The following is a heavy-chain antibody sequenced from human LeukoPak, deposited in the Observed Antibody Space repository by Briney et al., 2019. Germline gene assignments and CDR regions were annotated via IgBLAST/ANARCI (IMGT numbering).Heavy chain of an antibody. Sequence: GASVKVSCKASGYTFTSYYMHWVRQAPGQGLEWTGIINPSGGSTSYAQKFQGRVTMTRDTSTSTVYMELSSLRSEDTAVYYCARDGYYGSGSYLPHYYYYGMDVWGQGTTVTVSS. CDR1: GYTFTSYY. CDR3: ARDGYYGSGSYLPHYYYYGMDV. D-gene: IGHD3-10*01. CDR2: INPSGGST. V-gene: IGHV1-46*01. J-gene: IGHJ6*02.